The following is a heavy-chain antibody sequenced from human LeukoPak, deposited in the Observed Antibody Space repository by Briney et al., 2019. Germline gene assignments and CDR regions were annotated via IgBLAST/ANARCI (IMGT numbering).Heavy chain of an antibody. CDR1: GYTFTSYA. D-gene: IGHD3-16*01. CDR2: INTNTGNP. CDR3: ARDPLTPGIIEYYFDY. V-gene: IGHV7-4-1*02. Sequence: GASVKVSCKASGYTFTSYAMNWVRQAPGQGLEWMGWINTNTGNPTYAQGFTGPFVFSLDTSVSTAYLQISSLKAEDTAVYYCARDPLTPGIIEYYFDYWGQGTLVTVSS. J-gene: IGHJ4*02.